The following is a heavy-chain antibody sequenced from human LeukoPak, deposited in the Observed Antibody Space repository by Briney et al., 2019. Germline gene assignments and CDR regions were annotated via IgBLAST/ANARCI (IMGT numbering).Heavy chain of an antibody. CDR2: ITPILGTA. Sequence: SVKVSCKASGGTFSSYAISWVRQAPGQGLEWMGGITPILGTANYAQKFQGRVTVTADESTSTAYMELSSLRSEDTAVYYCARDRSFYFDYWGQGTLVTVSS. V-gene: IGHV1-69*13. CDR3: ARDRSFYFDY. J-gene: IGHJ4*02. CDR1: GGTFSSYA.